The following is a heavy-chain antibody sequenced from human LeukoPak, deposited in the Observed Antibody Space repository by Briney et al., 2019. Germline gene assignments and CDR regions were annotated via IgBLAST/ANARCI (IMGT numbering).Heavy chain of an antibody. D-gene: IGHD1-26*01. CDR2: IYYSGST. CDR3: AREYSGSYERFDY. Sequence: SSETLSLTCTVSGGSISSYYWSWIRQPPGKGLEWIGYIYYSGSTNYNPSLKSRVTISVDTSKNQFSLKLSSVTAADTAVYYCAREYSGSYERFDYWGQGTLVTVSS. CDR1: GGSISSYY. J-gene: IGHJ4*02. V-gene: IGHV4-59*12.